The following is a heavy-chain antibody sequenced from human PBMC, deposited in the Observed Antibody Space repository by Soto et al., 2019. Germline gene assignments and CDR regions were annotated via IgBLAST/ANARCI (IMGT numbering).Heavy chain of an antibody. J-gene: IGHJ6*02. CDR2: ISSGSNT. CDR1: GFPFSSYA. CDR3: AKASATGKSDGMDV. V-gene: IGHV3-23*01. Sequence: EVQLLESGGGLVQPGGSLRLSCVASGFPFSSYAMSWVRQTPGRGLECVSSISSGSNTYYTDSVRGRFTISRDNSKNSLYLQMSSLRADVTALYYCAKASATGKSDGMDVWGQGNTVSVSS. D-gene: IGHD7-27*01.